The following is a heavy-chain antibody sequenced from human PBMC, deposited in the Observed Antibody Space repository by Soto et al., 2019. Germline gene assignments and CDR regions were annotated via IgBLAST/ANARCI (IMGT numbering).Heavy chain of an antibody. CDR3: ARAAGRYCSSTSCYNGRFDP. V-gene: IGHV4-34*01. CDR1: GGSFSGYY. CDR2: INHSGST. J-gene: IGHJ5*02. Sequence: SETLSLTCAVYGGSFSGYYWSWIRQPPGKGLEWIGEINHSGSTNYNPSLKSRVTISVDTSKNQFSLKLSSVTAADTAVYYCARAAGRYCSSTSCYNGRFDPWGQGTLVTVSS. D-gene: IGHD2-2*02.